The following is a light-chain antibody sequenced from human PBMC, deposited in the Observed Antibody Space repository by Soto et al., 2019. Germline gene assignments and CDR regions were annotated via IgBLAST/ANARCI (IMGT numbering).Light chain of an antibody. V-gene: IGKV1-5*01. CDR3: QQYDSFSIT. CDR1: QNINVI. J-gene: IGKJ5*01. CDR2: DSS. Sequence: DIVMTQSPSSLSASVGDRVTITCLASQNINVILNWYHQKPGKAPALLIYDSSSLESGVPSRFSGSGSGTEFSLTIGSLQPDDFATYFCQQYDSFSITFGQGTRLEIK.